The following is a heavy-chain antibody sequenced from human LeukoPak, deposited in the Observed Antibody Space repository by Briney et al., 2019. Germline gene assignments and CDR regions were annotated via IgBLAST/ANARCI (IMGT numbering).Heavy chain of an antibody. J-gene: IGHJ4*02. V-gene: IGHV2-5*01. CDR1: DFSLSTPGMG. D-gene: IGHD3-9*01. CDR2: IYYNDDK. Sequence: SGPTLVNPTQTLTLTCTFSDFSLSTPGMGVGWIRQPPGKAPEWLVMIYYNDDKSYSPSLRSRLTITKDTSKNQVVLTMTNVDVVDTATYYCAHLVVTIDWRSYFDYWGQGILVTVSS. CDR3: AHLVVTIDWRSYFDY.